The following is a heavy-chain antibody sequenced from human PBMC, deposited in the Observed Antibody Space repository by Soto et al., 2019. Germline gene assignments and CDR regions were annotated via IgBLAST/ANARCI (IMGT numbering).Heavy chain of an antibody. CDR2: ISAYNGNT. D-gene: IGHD6-13*01. CDR3: ARAPKAAADSPYYYYSGMDV. Sequence: GASVKVSCKASGYTFTSYAMHWVRQAPGQRLEWMGWISAYNGNTNYAQKLQGRVTMTTDTSTSTAYMELRSLRSDDTAVYYCARAPKAAADSPYYYYSGMDVWGQGTTVTVSS. V-gene: IGHV1-18*01. CDR1: GYTFTSYA. J-gene: IGHJ6*02.